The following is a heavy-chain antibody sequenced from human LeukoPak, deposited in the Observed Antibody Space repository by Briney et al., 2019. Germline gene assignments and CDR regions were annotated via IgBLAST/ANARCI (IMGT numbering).Heavy chain of an antibody. J-gene: IGHJ6*03. CDR2: INAGNGNT. CDR1: GYTFTSYA. V-gene: IGHV1-3*03. Sequence: ASVKVSCKASGYTFTSYAMHWVRQAPGQRLEWMGWINAGNGNTKYSQEFQGRVTITRDTSASTAYMELSSLRSEDMAVYYCARGLAVAGTGGHYYYYYMDVWGKGTTVTVSS. D-gene: IGHD6-19*01. CDR3: ARGLAVAGTGGHYYYYYMDV.